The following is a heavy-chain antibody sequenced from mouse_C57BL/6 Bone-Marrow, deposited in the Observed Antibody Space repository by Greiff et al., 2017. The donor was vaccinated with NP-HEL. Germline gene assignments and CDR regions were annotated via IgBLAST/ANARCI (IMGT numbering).Heavy chain of an antibody. Sequence: EVKVVESGGGLVQSGRSLRLSCATSGFTFSDFYMEWVRQAPGKGLEWIAASRNKANDYTTEYSASVKGRFIVSRDTSQSILYLQMNALRAEDTAIYDCAARDYWYFDVWGTGTTVTVSS. CDR3: AARDYWYFDV. J-gene: IGHJ1*03. V-gene: IGHV7-1*01. CDR2: SRNKANDYTT. CDR1: GFTFSDFY.